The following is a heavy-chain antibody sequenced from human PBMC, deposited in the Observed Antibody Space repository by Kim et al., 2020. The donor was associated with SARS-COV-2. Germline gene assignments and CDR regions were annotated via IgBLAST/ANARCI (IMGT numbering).Heavy chain of an antibody. D-gene: IGHD3-10*01. CDR3: AKDQEAYSYGSGSYYYYGMDG. CDR1: GFTFRSYA. Sequence: GGSLRLSCAASGFTFRSYAMSLVRQAPGKWLEWVSAISGSGRSTYYADSGKGRFTISRDKSKNTMYLQMNSLRVEDTAVYYCAKDQEAYSYGSGSYYYYGMDGWGQGTPVTVSS. CDR2: ISGSGRST. J-gene: IGHJ6*02. V-gene: IGHV3-23*01.